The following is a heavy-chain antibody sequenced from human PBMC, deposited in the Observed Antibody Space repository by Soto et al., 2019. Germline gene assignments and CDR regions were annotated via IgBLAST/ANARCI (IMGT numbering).Heavy chain of an antibody. CDR2: IIPIFGTA. CDR1: GGTFSSYA. D-gene: IGHD2-2*01. CDR3: ARDRDIVVVPAALGGWFDP. J-gene: IGHJ5*02. V-gene: IGHV1-69*01. Sequence: QVQLVQSGAEVKKPGSSVKVSCKASGGTFSSYAISWVRQAPGQGLEWMGGIIPIFGTANYAQKFQGRVTITADESTSTAYMELSSLRPEDTAVYYCARDRDIVVVPAALGGWFDPWGQGTLVTVSS.